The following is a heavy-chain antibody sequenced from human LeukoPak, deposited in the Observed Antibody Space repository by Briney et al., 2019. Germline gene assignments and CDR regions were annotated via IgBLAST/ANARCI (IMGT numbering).Heavy chain of an antibody. Sequence: SETLSLTCTVSGGSIISSTYYWGWIRQPPGKGLEWIGEINHSGSTSYNPSLKSRVTMSIDTSKSQFSLKLSSVTAADTAMYYCARGQEEWEAPRRAVNFDYWGRGTLVTVSS. CDR2: INHSGST. J-gene: IGHJ4*02. CDR1: GGSIISSTYY. CDR3: ARGQEEWEAPRRAVNFDY. D-gene: IGHD1-26*01. V-gene: IGHV4-61*05.